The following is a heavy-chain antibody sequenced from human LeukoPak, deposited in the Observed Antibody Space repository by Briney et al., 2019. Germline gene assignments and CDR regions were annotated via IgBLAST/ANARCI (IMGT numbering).Heavy chain of an antibody. Sequence: GVSLRLSCAASRFTFCSYEMKWLRRAPGKGREGFIYISSMGTHIYYAASVKGRFTISRDNAKNSLYLQMNSLRAEDTAVYYCAELGITMIGGVRGKGTTVTISS. CDR3: AELGITMIGGV. V-gene: IGHV3-48*03. CDR1: RFTFCSYE. J-gene: IGHJ6*04. D-gene: IGHD3-10*02. CDR2: ISSMGTHI.